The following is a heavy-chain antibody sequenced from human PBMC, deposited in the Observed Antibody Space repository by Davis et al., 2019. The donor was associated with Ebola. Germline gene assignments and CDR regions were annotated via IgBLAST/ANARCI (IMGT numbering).Heavy chain of an antibody. CDR3: ARWGYCSGGSCYVWGDFDY. V-gene: IGHV1-18*01. J-gene: IGHJ4*02. CDR1: GYTFTDYG. Sequence: AASVKVSCKASGYTFTDYGITWVRQAPGQGLEWMGWISTYNGNTNYAQKLQGRVTMTTDTSTSTAYMELRSLRSDDTAVYYCARWGYCSGGSCYVWGDFDYWGQGTLVTVSS. D-gene: IGHD2-15*01. CDR2: ISTYNGNT.